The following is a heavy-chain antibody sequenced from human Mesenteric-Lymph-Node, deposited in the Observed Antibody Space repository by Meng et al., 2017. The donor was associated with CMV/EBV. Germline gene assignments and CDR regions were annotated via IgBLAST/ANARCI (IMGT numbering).Heavy chain of an antibody. Sequence: GGSLRLSCAASGFTFSSYGMHWVRQAPGKGLEWVAVIWYDGSNKYYADSVKGRFTISRDNSKNTLYVQMNSLRAEDTAVYYCARHVVVVGYYYGLDVWGQGTTVTVSS. J-gene: IGHJ6*02. V-gene: IGHV3-33*01. CDR3: ARHVVVVGYYYGLDV. CDR2: IWYDGSNK. D-gene: IGHD2-21*01. CDR1: GFTFSSYG.